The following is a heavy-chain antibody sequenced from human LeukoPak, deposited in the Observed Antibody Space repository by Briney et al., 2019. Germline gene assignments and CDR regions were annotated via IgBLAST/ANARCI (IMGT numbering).Heavy chain of an antibody. Sequence: PSETLSLTCAVYGGSFSGYYWSWIRQPPGKGLEWIGEINHSGSTYYNPSLKSRVTISVDTSKNQFSLKLSSVTAADTAVYYCARVVYGDYTEALDYWGQGTLVTVSS. J-gene: IGHJ4*02. CDR1: GGSFSGYY. V-gene: IGHV4-34*09. CDR2: INHSGST. D-gene: IGHD4-17*01. CDR3: ARVVYGDYTEALDY.